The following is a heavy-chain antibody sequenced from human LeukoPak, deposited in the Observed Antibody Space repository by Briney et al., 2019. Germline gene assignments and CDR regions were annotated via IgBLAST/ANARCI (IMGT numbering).Heavy chain of an antibody. J-gene: IGHJ6*03. CDR3: TTAGTIFGVAYYYYYMDV. V-gene: IGHV3-15*01. CDR1: GFTFSNAW. CDR2: IKSKTDGGTT. Sequence: GGSLRLSCAASGFTFSNAWMSWVRQAPGKGLEWVGRIKSKTDGGTTDYAAPVKGRFTISRDDSKNTLYLQMNSLKTEDTAVYYCTTAGTIFGVAYYYYYMDVWGKGTTVTVSS. D-gene: IGHD3-3*01.